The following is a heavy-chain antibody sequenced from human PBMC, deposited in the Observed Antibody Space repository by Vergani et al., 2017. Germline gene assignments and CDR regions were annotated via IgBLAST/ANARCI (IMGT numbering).Heavy chain of an antibody. D-gene: IGHD2-15*01. J-gene: IGHJ5*02. V-gene: IGHV3-11*05. CDR2: ISSSSSYT. Sequence: QVQLVESGGGLVKPGGSLRLSCAASGFTFSDYYMSWIRQAPGKGLEWVSYISSSSSYTNYADSGKGRFTISRDKSKDAMYLQMNSLRAEDTAVYDCARWAAGVVVVAATRELWFDPWGQGTLVTVSS. CDR1: GFTFSDYY. CDR3: ARWAAGVVVVAATRELWFDP.